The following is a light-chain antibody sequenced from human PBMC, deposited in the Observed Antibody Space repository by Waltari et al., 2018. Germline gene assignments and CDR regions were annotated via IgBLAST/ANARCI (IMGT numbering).Light chain of an antibody. V-gene: IGLV3-1*01. CDR3: QAWDSSTVV. CDR2: QDS. Sequence: SYELTQPPSVSVSPGQPASITCSGDTLGDKYACWYQQKPGQSPVLVIYQDSKRPSGIPERFSGSNSGNTATLTISGTQAMDEADYYCQAWDSSTVVFGGGTKLTVL. J-gene: IGLJ2*01. CDR1: TLGDKY.